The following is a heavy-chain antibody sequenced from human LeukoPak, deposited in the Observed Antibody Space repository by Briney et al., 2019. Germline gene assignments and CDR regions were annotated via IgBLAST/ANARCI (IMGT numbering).Heavy chain of an antibody. V-gene: IGHV3-21*01. D-gene: IGHD6-6*01. CDR3: ARVRIAARLGNAFDI. Sequence: GGSLRLSCAASGFTFSSYSMNWVRQAPGKGLEWVSSISSSSSYIYYADSVKGRFTISRDNAKNSLYLQMNSLRAEDTAVYYCARVRIAARLGNAFDIWGQGTMVTVSS. CDR2: ISSSSSYI. CDR1: GFTFSSYS. J-gene: IGHJ3*02.